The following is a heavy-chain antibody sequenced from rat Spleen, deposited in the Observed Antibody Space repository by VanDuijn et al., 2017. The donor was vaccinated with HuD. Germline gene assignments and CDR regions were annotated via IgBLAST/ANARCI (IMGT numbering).Heavy chain of an antibody. CDR1: GFIFSNYG. CDR3: TRPPYNNHFDY. D-gene: IGHD1-10*01. Sequence: EVQLVESDGGLVQPGGSLELSCAASGFIFSNYGMHWIRQAPTKGLEWVASISPSGGSTYYRDSVKGRFTISRDNVLGTLYLQMNSLRSEDTATYYCTRPPYNNHFDYWGQGVMVTVSS. V-gene: IGHV5-19*01. J-gene: IGHJ2*01. CDR2: ISPSGGST.